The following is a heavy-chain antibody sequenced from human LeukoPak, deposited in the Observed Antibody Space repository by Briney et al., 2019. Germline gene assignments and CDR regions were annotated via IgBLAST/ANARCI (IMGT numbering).Heavy chain of an antibody. Sequence: GGSLRLSCAASGFTFSSYAMSWVRQAPGKGLEWVSAISGSGGSTYYADSVKGRFTISRDNSKNTLYLQMNRLTAEHTAVYYCAKDQNYGDFKWFDPWGQGTLVTVSS. V-gene: IGHV3-23*01. CDR2: ISGSGGST. D-gene: IGHD4-17*01. CDR3: AKDQNYGDFKWFDP. CDR1: GFTFSSYA. J-gene: IGHJ5*02.